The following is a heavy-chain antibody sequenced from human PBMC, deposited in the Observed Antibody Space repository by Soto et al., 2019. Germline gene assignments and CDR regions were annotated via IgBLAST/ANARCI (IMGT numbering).Heavy chain of an antibody. Sequence: EVQLLESGGGLVQPGGSLRLSCAASGFTFSSYAMSWVRQAPGKGLEWVSAISGSGGSTYYADSVKGRFTISRDHSNHTLYLQMNSLRAEDTAVYYCAKDRGRLVRTSYDYWGQGTLVTVSS. CDR3: AKDRGRLVRTSYDY. V-gene: IGHV3-23*01. CDR1: GFTFSSYA. J-gene: IGHJ4*02. CDR2: ISGSGGST. D-gene: IGHD2-2*01.